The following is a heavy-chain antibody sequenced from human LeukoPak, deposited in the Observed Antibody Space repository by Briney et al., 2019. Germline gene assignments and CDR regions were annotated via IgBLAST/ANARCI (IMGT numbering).Heavy chain of an antibody. CDR2: INHSGST. Sequence: SETLSLTCAVYGGSFSGYYWSWIRQPPGKGLEWIGEINHSGSTNYNPSLKSRVTISVDTSKNQFSLRLSSVTAADTAVYYCARGADYWGQGTLVTVSS. CDR3: ARGADY. V-gene: IGHV4-34*01. J-gene: IGHJ4*02. CDR1: GGSFSGYY.